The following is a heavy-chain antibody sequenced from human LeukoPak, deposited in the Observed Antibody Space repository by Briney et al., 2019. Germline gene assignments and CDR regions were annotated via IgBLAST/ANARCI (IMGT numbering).Heavy chain of an antibody. V-gene: IGHV3-7*01. D-gene: IGHD1-26*01. CDR1: GLTFSSYW. Sequence: GGSLRLSCAASGLTFSSYWLSWVRQTPGKGLEWVANIKEDGSARHYVDSVKGRFTISRDNAKKSLYLQMSSLRAEDTAVYYCAIAAGWEQAYWGQGTLVTVSS. CDR2: IKEDGSAR. J-gene: IGHJ4*02. CDR3: AIAAGWEQAY.